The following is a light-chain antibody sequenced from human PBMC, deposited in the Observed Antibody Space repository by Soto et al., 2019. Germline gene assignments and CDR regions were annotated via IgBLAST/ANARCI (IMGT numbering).Light chain of an antibody. CDR2: EVT. J-gene: IGLJ2*01. V-gene: IGLV2-8*01. CDR1: SSDVGGYNY. CDR3: SSYAGSNYFI. Sequence: QSVLTQPPSASGSPGQSVTISCTGTSSDVGGYNYVAWYQQHPGKAPKLMIYEVTKRPSGVPDRFSGSKSGNTASLTVSGLQAEDEADYYCSSYAGSNYFIFGGGTQLTVL.